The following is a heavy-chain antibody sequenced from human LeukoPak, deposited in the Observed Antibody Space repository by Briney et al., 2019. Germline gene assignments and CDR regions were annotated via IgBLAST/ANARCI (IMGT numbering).Heavy chain of an antibody. V-gene: IGHV1-8*01. Sequence: ASVKVSCKASGYTFTSYDINWVRQATGQGLEWMGWVNPNSGNTGYAQKFQGRVTMTRNTSISTAYMELSSLRSEDTAVYYCARSWIQLWPLGDWGQGTLVTVSS. J-gene: IGHJ4*02. CDR2: VNPNSGNT. D-gene: IGHD5-18*01. CDR1: GYTFTSYD. CDR3: ARSWIQLWPLGD.